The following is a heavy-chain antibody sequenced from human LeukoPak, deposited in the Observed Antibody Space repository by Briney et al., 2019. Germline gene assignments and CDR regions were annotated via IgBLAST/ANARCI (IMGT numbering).Heavy chain of an antibody. CDR2: ISAYNGNT. CDR1: GYTFTGYY. V-gene: IGHV1-18*04. D-gene: IGHD1-26*01. J-gene: IGHJ5*02. CDR3: ARARRGATSWFDP. Sequence: GASVKVSCKASGYTFTGYYMHWVRQAPGQGLEWMGWISAYNGNTNYAQKLQGRVTMTTDTSTSTAYMELRSLRSDDTAVYYCARARRGATSWFDPWGQGTLVTVSS.